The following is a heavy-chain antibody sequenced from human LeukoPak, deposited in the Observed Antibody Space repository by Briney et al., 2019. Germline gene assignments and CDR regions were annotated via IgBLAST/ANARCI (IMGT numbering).Heavy chain of an antibody. Sequence: SETLSLTCAVYGGSSSGYYWSWIRQPPGKGLEWIGEINHSGSTNYNPSLKSRVTISVDTSKNQFSLKLSSVTAADTAVYYCATSLSSSSWEYYFDYWGQGTLVTVSS. CDR3: ATSLSSSSWEYYFDY. CDR1: GGSSSGYY. CDR2: INHSGST. D-gene: IGHD6-13*01. J-gene: IGHJ4*02. V-gene: IGHV4-34*01.